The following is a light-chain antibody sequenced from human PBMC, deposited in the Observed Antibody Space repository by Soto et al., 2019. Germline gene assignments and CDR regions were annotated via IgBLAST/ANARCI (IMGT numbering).Light chain of an antibody. CDR1: QTVTRNY. Sequence: IVLSQSPGTLSLSPGERAPLSCRASQTVTRNYLAWHQQKPGQTTRLLVYGASSRATGIPDRFSGDGSGTDFTLTISRLEPEDFAVYYCQQYGSSPITFGQGTRLEIK. CDR2: GAS. CDR3: QQYGSSPIT. J-gene: IGKJ5*01. V-gene: IGKV3-20*01.